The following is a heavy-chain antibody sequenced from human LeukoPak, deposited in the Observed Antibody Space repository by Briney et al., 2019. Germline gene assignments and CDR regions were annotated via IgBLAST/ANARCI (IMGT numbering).Heavy chain of an antibody. V-gene: IGHV4-59*12. J-gene: IGHJ4*02. Sequence: SETLSLTCTVSGGSISSYYWSWIRQPPGKGLEWIGYIYYSGSTNYNPSLKSRVTISVDTSKNQFSLKLSSVTAADTAVYYCARVLGYGGNSIFDYWGQGTLVTVSS. D-gene: IGHD4-23*01. CDR1: GGSISSYY. CDR2: IYYSGST. CDR3: ARVLGYGGNSIFDY.